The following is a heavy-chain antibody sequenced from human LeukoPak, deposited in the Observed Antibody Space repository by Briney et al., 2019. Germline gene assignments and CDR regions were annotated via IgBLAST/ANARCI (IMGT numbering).Heavy chain of an antibody. CDR2: SSSSSSYK. CDR3: AREGDDSSGYHPDGFDY. CDR1: GFTFSSYS. V-gene: IGHV3-21*06. Sequence: GGSLRLSCVASGFTFSSYSMNWVRQAPGKGLEWLSSSSSSSSYKYYADSVKGRFTISRDNAKNSLYLQMNSLRAEDTAVYYCAREGDDSSGYHPDGFDYWGREPWSPSPQ. D-gene: IGHD3-22*01. J-gene: IGHJ4*02.